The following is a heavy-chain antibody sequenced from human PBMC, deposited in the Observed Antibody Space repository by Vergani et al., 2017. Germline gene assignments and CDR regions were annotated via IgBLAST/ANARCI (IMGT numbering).Heavy chain of an antibody. CDR3: ATLGYCSSTSCYRSHRYYMDV. CDR1: GYTFTSYA. V-gene: IGHV1-69*11. Sequence: QVQLVQSGSELKKPGASVKVSCKASGYTFTSYAISWVRQAPGQGLEWMGRIIPILGTANYAKKFQGRVTITADESTSTAYMELSSLRSEDTAVYYCATLGYCSSTSCYRSHRYYMDVWGKGTTVTVSS. J-gene: IGHJ6*03. D-gene: IGHD2-2*01. CDR2: IIPILGTA.